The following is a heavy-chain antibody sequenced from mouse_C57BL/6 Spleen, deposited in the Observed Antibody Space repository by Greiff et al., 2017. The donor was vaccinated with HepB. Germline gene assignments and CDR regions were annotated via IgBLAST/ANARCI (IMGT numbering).Heavy chain of an antibody. CDR1: GFTFNTYA. CDR3: GGRGGNYVDWYFDV. CDR2: IRSKSSNYAT. D-gene: IGHD2-1*01. V-gene: IGHV10-3*01. J-gene: IGHJ1*03. Sequence: EVQLVESGGGLVQPKGSLKLSCAASGFTFNTYAMHWVRQAPGKGLEWVARIRSKSSNYATYYADSVKDRFTISRDDSQSMLYLQMNNLKTEDTAMYYCGGRGGNYVDWYFDVWGTGTTGTVSS.